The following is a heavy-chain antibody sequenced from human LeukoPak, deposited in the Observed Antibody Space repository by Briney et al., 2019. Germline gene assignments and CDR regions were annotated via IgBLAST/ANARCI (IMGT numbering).Heavy chain of an antibody. CDR3: ARQGLGSTPDY. CDR1: GGSISSGGYY. V-gene: IGHV4-39*01. D-gene: IGHD2-2*01. Sequence: SQTLSLTCTVSGGSISSGGYYWSWIRQPPGKGLEWIGSIYYSGSIYYNPSLKSRVTISVDTSKNQFSLKLSSVTAADTAVYYCARQGLGSTPDYWGQGTLVTVSS. J-gene: IGHJ4*02. CDR2: IYYSGSI.